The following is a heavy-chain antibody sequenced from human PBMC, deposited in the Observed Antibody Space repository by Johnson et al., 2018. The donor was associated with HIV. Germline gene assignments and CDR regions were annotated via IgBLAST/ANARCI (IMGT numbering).Heavy chain of an antibody. Sequence: VQLVESGGDLVHPGGSLRLSCVASGFTFNNSAISWVRQAPGRGLEWVSRINSDGSSTSYADSVKGRFTISRDNAKNTLYLQMNSLRAEDTAVYYCARAWSLGAFDIWGQGTMVTVSS. J-gene: IGHJ3*02. D-gene: IGHD2-15*01. CDR3: ARAWSLGAFDI. V-gene: IGHV3-74*02. CDR2: INSDGSST. CDR1: GFTFNNSA.